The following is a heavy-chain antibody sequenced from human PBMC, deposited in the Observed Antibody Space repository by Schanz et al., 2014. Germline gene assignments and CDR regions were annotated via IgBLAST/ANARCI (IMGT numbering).Heavy chain of an antibody. Sequence: EVQLLESGGGLVQPGGSLRLSCAASGFGFSSYSMNWVRQAPGKGLEWVANIKQDESEKYYVDSVKGRFTISRDNAKNSLFLHMNSLRAEDTAVYYCVRERTNYGGNSYFFDHWGQGTLVTVSS. V-gene: IGHV3-7*01. D-gene: IGHD2-21*02. CDR1: GFGFSSYS. CDR2: IKQDESEK. J-gene: IGHJ4*02. CDR3: VRERTNYGGNSYFFDH.